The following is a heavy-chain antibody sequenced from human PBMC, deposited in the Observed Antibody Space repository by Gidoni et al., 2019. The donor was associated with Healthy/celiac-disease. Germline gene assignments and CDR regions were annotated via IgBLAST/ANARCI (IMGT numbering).Heavy chain of an antibody. CDR3: AKVYQGGIAVALDY. CDR2: ISYDGSNK. CDR1: GFNFSSYG. D-gene: IGHD6-19*01. V-gene: IGHV3-30*18. Sequence: QVQLVESGGGVVQPGRSLRLSCAASGFNFSSYGMHWVRQAPGKGLEWVAVISYDGSNKYYADSVKGRFTISRDNSKNTLYLQMNSLRAEDTAVYYCAKVYQGGIAVALDYWGQGTLVTVSS. J-gene: IGHJ4*02.